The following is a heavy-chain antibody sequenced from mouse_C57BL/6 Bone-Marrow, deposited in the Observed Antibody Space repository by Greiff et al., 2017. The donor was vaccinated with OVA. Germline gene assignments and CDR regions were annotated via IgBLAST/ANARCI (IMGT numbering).Heavy chain of an antibody. CDR1: GFTFSDYY. D-gene: IGHD1-1*01. CDR2: INYDGSST. J-gene: IGHJ2*01. V-gene: IGHV5-16*01. CDR3: ARDYDGSSSYFDY. Sequence: EVQRVESEGGLVQPGSSMKLSCTASGFTFSDYYMAWVRQVPEKGLEWVANINYDGSSTYYLDSLKSRFIISRDNAKNILYLQMSSLKSEDTATYYCARDYDGSSSYFDYWGQGTTLTVSS.